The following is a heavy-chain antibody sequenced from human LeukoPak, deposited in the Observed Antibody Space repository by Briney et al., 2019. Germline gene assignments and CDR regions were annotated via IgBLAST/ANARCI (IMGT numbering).Heavy chain of an antibody. CDR2: TYYKSKWYN. V-gene: IGHV6-1*01. CDR1: GDSVSSNRAA. J-gene: IGHJ4*02. CDR3: ARAPVDGSLLY. D-gene: IGHD3-10*01. Sequence: SQTLSLTCAISGDSVSSNRAAWNWLRQAPSRGLEGLGRTYYKSKWYNYYGISVKSRITITTDTSKHQFSLQLSSVTPEDTAVYYCARAPVDGSLLYWGQGTLVTVSS.